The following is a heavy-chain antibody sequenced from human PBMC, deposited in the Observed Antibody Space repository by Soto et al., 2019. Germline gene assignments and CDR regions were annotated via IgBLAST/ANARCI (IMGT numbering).Heavy chain of an antibody. V-gene: IGHV4-30-2*06. CDR2: IYYSGTT. J-gene: IGHJ3*02. CDR1: GGSISSGGYS. Sequence: SETLSPTCVVSGGSISSGGYSWSWIRQSPGKGLEWIGHIYYSGTTYYSPSLKSRGTISVDRSKNQFSLKLSSVTAADTAVYYCARGGAADDAFDIWGQGTMVTVSS. CDR3: ARGGAADDAFDI. D-gene: IGHD4-17*01.